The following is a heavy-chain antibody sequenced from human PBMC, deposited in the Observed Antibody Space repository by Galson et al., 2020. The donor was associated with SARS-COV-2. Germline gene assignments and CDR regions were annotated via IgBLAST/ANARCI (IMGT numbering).Heavy chain of an antibody. CDR3: ARILSHTAMVLGGYFDY. J-gene: IGHJ4*02. CDR2: IDWDDDK. D-gene: IGHD5-18*01. V-gene: IGHV2-70*01. Sequence: SGPTLVKPTQTLTLTCTFSGFSLSTSGMCVSWIRQPPGKALEWLALIDWDDDKYYSTSLKTRLTISKDTSKNQVVLTMTNMDPVDTATYYCARILSHTAMVLGGYFDYWCQGTLVTVSS. CDR1: GFSLSTSGMC.